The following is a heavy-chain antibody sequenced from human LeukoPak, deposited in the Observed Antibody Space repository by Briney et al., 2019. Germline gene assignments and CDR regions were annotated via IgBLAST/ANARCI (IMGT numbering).Heavy chain of an antibody. J-gene: IGHJ4*02. CDR2: IYYSGST. V-gene: IGHV4-59*01. CDR1: GVSISSYY. Sequence: SETLSLTCTVSGVSISSYYWSWIRQPPGKGLEWIGYIYYSGSTNYNPSLKSRVTISVDTSKNQFSLELSSVTAADTAVYYCARESDTAMDFDYWGQGTLVTVSS. CDR3: ARESDTAMDFDY. D-gene: IGHD5-18*01.